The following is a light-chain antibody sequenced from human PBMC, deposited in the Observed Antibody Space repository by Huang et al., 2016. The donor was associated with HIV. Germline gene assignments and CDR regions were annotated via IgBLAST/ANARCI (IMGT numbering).Light chain of an antibody. CDR1: QSVGNNY. V-gene: IGKV3-20*01. J-gene: IGKJ1*01. CDR2: GAS. CDR3: QQYGSSPRT. Sequence: ENVLTQSPGTLSLSPGERATLSCRASQSVGNNYLAWYQQKPGQAPRLLIYGASTRATGTPARFSGSGSGTVFTLTISRLEPADFAVYYCQQYGSSPRTFGQGTKVEIK.